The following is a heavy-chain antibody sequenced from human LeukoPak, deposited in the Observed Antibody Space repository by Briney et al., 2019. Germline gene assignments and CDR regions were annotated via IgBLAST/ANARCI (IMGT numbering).Heavy chain of an antibody. J-gene: IGHJ6*02. Sequence: SGTLSLTCAVSGGSISSSNWWSWVRQPPGKGLEWIGEIYHSGSTNYNPSLKSPVTISVDKSKNQFSLKLSSVTAADTAVYYCARGPDYYDSSGLDVWGQGTTVTVSS. CDR3: ARGPDYYDSSGLDV. CDR1: GGSISSSNW. D-gene: IGHD3-22*01. CDR2: IYHSGST. V-gene: IGHV4-4*02.